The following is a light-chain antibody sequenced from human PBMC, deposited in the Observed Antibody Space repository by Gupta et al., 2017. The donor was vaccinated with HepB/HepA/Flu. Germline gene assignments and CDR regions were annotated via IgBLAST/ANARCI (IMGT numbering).Light chain of an antibody. Sequence: EIVLTQSPGTLSLSPGERATLSCRASQSVSSNYLAWYQQKPGQAPRLLISSASTRATGIPDRFSGSGSETDFTLTISRLEPEDFAVYYCQQYGSSSYTFGQGTKLEIK. V-gene: IGKV3-20*01. CDR2: SAS. CDR3: QQYGSSSYT. CDR1: QSVSSNY. J-gene: IGKJ2*01.